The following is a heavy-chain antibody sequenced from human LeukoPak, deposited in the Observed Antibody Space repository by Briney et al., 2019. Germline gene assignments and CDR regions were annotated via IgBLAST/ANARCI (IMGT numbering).Heavy chain of an antibody. CDR1: GFTFSSYS. D-gene: IGHD3-16*02. V-gene: IGHV3-21*01. J-gene: IGHJ6*04. Sequence: GGSLRLSCAVSGFTFSSYSMNWVRQAPGKGLEWVSSISSSSSYIYYADSVKGRFTISRDNAKNSLYLQMNSLRAEDTAVYYCAREVDIYDYVWGSYRYVTGGMDVWGKGTTVTVSS. CDR3: AREVDIYDYVWGSYRYVTGGMDV. CDR2: ISSSSSYI.